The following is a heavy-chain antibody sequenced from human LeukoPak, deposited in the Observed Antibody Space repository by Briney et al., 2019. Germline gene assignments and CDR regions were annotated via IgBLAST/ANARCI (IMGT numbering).Heavy chain of an antibody. CDR2: ISGDGGST. D-gene: IGHD2-15*01. CDR3: AKEIDTLGTNAFDI. Sequence: GGSLRLSCAASGFTFNNAWMNWVRQAPGKGLEWVSLISGDGGSTYYADSVRGRFTISRDNSKNSLYLQMDSLRTEDTAFYYCAKEIDTLGTNAFDIWGQGTMVTVSS. CDR1: GFTFNNAW. J-gene: IGHJ3*02. V-gene: IGHV3-43*02.